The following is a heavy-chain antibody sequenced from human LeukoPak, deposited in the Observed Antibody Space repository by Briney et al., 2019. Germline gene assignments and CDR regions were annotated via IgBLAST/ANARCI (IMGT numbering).Heavy chain of an antibody. CDR1: GFTFSSYA. CDR3: ARGRYFDWSPGAFDI. J-gene: IGHJ3*02. D-gene: IGHD3-9*01. CDR2: ISYDGSNK. V-gene: IGHV3-30*04. Sequence: GGSLRLSCAASGFTFSSYAMHWVRQAPGKGLEWVAVISYDGSNKYYADSVKGRFTISRDDSKNTLYLQMNSLRAEDTAVYYCARGRYFDWSPGAFDIWGQGTMVTVSS.